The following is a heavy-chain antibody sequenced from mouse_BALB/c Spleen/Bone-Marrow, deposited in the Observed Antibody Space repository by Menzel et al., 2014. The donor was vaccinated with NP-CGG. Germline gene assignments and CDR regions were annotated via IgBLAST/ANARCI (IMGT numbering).Heavy chain of an antibody. CDR1: GFTFTDYY. CDR2: SRNKANGYTT. D-gene: IGHD2-4*01. CDR3: ARDINYDIYWYFDV. Sequence: EVKLMESGGGLAQPGGSLRLSCATSGFTFTDYYMSWVRQPPGKALEWLGFSRNKANGYTTEYSASVKGRFTISRVNSQSILYLQMNTLRAEDSATYYCARDINYDIYWYFDVWGAGTTVTVSS. J-gene: IGHJ1*01. V-gene: IGHV7-3*02.